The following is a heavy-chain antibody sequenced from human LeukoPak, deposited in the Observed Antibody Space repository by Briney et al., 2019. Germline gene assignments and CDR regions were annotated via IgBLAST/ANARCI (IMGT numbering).Heavy chain of an antibody. V-gene: IGHV3-9*01. D-gene: IGHD1-1*01. CDR2: ISWNSGSI. CDR1: GFTFDDYA. J-gene: IGHJ4*02. CDR3: AKARKTEELDY. Sequence: GGSLRLSCAASGFTFDDYAMHWVRHAPGKGLEWVSGISWNSGSIGYADSVKGRFTISRDNAKNSLYLQMNSLRAEDTALYYCAKARKTEELDYWGQGTLVTVSS.